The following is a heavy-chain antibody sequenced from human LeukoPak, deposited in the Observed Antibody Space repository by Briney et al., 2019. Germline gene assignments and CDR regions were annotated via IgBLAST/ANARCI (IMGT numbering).Heavy chain of an antibody. J-gene: IGHJ6*02. V-gene: IGHV4-59*12. CDR3: ARGRDVIVVVAATPYGMDV. CDR2: IYNIGST. CDR1: GGSISSYY. Sequence: SETLSLTCTVSGGSISSYYWSWIRQPPGKGLEWIGYIYNIGSTNYNPSLKSRVTISVDTSKNQFSLRLSSVTAADTAVYYCARGRDVIVVVAATPYGMDVWGQGTTVTVSS. D-gene: IGHD2-15*01.